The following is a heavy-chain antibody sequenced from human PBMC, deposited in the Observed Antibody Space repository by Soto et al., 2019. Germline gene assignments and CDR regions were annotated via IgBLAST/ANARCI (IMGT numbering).Heavy chain of an antibody. V-gene: IGHV3-21*01. CDR1: GFTFSSYS. Sequence: EVQLVESGGGLVKTGGSLRLSCAASGFTFSSYSMNWVRQAPGKGLEWVSSISSSSSYIYYADSVKGRFTISRDNAKNSLYLQMNSLRAEDTAVYYCASWGSSSWYGYWGQGTLVTVSS. CDR3: ASWGSSSWYGY. D-gene: IGHD6-13*01. CDR2: ISSSSSYI. J-gene: IGHJ4*02.